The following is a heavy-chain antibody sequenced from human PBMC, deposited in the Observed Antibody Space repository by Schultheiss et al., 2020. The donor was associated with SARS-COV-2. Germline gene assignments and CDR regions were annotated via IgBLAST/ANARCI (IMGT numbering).Heavy chain of an antibody. CDR2: INHSGST. CDR3: ARDNGDLRYYYYGMDV. Sequence: SETLSLTCTVSGASVSSGSFNWGWIRQTPGKGLEWIGEINHSGSTNYNPSLKSRVTISLDTSKNQFSLKLSSVTAADTAVYYCARDNGDLRYYYYGMDVWGQGTTVTVSS. CDR1: GASVSSGSFN. V-gene: IGHV4-39*07. J-gene: IGHJ6*02. D-gene: IGHD4-17*01.